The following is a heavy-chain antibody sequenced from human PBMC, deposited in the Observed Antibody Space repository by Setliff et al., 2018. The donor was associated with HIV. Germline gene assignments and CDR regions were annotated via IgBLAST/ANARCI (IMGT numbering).Heavy chain of an antibody. D-gene: IGHD3-10*01. CDR2: IKQDGSEK. V-gene: IGHV3-7*03. J-gene: IGHJ6*04. CDR3: ARVMVRGVEYYVDV. CDR1: GFTFSSHW. Sequence: GGSLRLSCAASGFTFSSHWMSWIRQAPGKGLEWVASIKQDGSEKYFVDSVKGRFIISRDNAKNSLYLQMNSLRGEDTALYYCARVMVRGVEYYVDVWGKGTTVTVSS.